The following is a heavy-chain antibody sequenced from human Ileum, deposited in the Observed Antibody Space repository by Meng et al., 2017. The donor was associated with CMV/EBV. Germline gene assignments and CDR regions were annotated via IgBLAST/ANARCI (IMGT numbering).Heavy chain of an antibody. V-gene: IGHV7-4-1*02. D-gene: IGHD1-26*01. CDR1: GDKLTRKN. J-gene: IGHJ4*02. CDR3: ARDGLSGRYFDY. CDR2: INTNTGNP. Sequence: KAYGDKLTRKNRVWVQQGPGQGTEGMGWINTNTGNPTDAQGVTGRFVFSLDTSVSTTYLQISSLKAEDTAVYYCARDGLSGRYFDYWGQGTLVTVSS.